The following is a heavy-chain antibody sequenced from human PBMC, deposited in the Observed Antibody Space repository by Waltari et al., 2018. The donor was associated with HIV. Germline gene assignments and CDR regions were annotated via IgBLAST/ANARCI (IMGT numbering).Heavy chain of an antibody. CDR2: IKQDGSEK. D-gene: IGHD5-12*01. CDR1: GFTFRPYW. CDR3: ARDHTWLHSDS. V-gene: IGHV3-7*01. Sequence: EVQLVESGGGLVQPGGSLRLSCAASGFTFRPYWMSWVRQAPGKGLEWVANIKQDGSEKYYVDSVKGRFTISRDNTKNSLYLQMNSLRAEDTAVYYCARDHTWLHSDSWGQGTLVTVSS. J-gene: IGHJ4*02.